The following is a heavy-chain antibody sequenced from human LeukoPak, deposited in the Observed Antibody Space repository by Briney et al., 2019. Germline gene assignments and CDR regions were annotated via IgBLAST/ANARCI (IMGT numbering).Heavy chain of an antibody. Sequence: GRSLRLSCAASGFTFSSYWMSWVRQAPGKGLEWVANIKQDGSEKYYVDSVKGRFTISRDNAKNSLYLQTNSLRAEDTAVYYCARQNYCSSTSCYAFDYWGQGTLVTVSS. CDR2: IKQDGSEK. J-gene: IGHJ4*02. CDR1: GFTFSSYW. D-gene: IGHD2-2*01. CDR3: ARQNYCSSTSCYAFDY. V-gene: IGHV3-7*01.